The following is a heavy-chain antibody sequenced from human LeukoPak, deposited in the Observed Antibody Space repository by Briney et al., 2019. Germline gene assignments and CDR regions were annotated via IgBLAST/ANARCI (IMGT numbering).Heavy chain of an antibody. D-gene: IGHD6-13*01. CDR2: ICYSGST. Sequence: SETLSLTCTVSGGSISSYYWSRIRQPPGKGLEWIGYICYSGSTNYNPSLKSRVTISVDTSKNQFSLKLSSVTAADTAVYYCARQGIAAAGAHDYWGQGTLVTVSS. CDR3: ARQGIAAAGAHDY. J-gene: IGHJ4*02. CDR1: GGSISSYY. V-gene: IGHV4-59*08.